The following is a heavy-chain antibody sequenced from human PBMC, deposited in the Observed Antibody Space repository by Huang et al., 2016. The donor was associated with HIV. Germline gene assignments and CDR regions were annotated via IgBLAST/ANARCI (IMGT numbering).Heavy chain of an antibody. D-gene: IGHD2-2*01. CDR3: ARGYMPPADY. J-gene: IGHJ4*02. CDR2: ISSNSRTT. V-gene: IGHV3-48*01. CDR1: GFAFTTYS. Sequence: EVQLVESGGRLVQPGGSLRRSCEASGFAFTTYSMNGVRQAPGKGLEWISYISSNSRTTQDADSSKGRFTISRDNAKNSLFLQMNSLRLEDTAMYYCARGYMPPADYWGQGTLVTVAS.